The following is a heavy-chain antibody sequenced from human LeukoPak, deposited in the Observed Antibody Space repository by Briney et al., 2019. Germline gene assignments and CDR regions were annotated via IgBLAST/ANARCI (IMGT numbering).Heavy chain of an antibody. V-gene: IGHV3-64*01. Sequence: PGGSLRLSCAASGFTFSSYAMHWVRQAPAKGLEYVSGISTNGGSTNYANSVKGRFTISRDNSKNTLYLQMGSLRAEDMAVYYCARDHGSGSYSDYWGQGTLVTVSS. D-gene: IGHD1-26*01. CDR3: ARDHGSGSYSDY. CDR2: ISTNGGST. CDR1: GFTFSSYA. J-gene: IGHJ4*02.